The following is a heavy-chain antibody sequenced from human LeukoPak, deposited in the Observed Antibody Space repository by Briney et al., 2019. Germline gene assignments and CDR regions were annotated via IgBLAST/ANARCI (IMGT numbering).Heavy chain of an antibody. J-gene: IGHJ6*02. Sequence: ASVKVSCKASGYTFTSYDINWVRQATGQGLEWMGWMNPNSGNTGYAQKFQGRVTMTRNTSISTAYMELSSLRSEDTAVYYCALRLADSYYYGMDVWGQGTTVTVSS. D-gene: IGHD3-9*01. V-gene: IGHV1-8*01. CDR2: MNPNSGNT. CDR3: ALRLADSYYYGMDV. CDR1: GYTFTSYD.